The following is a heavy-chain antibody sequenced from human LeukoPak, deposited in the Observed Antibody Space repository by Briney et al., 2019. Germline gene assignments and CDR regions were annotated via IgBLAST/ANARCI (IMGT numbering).Heavy chain of an antibody. V-gene: IGHV3-30*18. CDR2: ISYDGSNK. J-gene: IGHJ6*02. Sequence: GRSLRLSCAASGFTFSSYGMHWVRQAPGKGLEWVAVISYDGSNKYSADSVKGRFTISRDNSKNTLYLQMNSLRAEDTAEYDCAKDYKHHGSGSYHYGMDVWGQGTTVTVSS. D-gene: IGHD3-10*01. CDR3: AKDYKHHGSGSYHYGMDV. CDR1: GFTFSSYG.